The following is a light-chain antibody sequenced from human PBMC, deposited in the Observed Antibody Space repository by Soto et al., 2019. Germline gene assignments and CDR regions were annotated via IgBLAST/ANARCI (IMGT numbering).Light chain of an antibody. Sequence: EIVMTQSPATLSVSPGERVTLSCRASQSVRNNLAWYQQKPGQAPRLLISGASTRATGIPARFSGSGSVTEFILTISSLQSEDFAVYHCQQYDDWPYTFGQGTKLEIK. J-gene: IGKJ2*01. CDR3: QQYDDWPYT. V-gene: IGKV3-15*01. CDR2: GAS. CDR1: QSVRNN.